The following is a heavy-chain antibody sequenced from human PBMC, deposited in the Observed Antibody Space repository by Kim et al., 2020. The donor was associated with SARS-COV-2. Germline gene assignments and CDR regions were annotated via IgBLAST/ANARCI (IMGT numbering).Heavy chain of an antibody. V-gene: IGHV1-18*01. J-gene: IGHJ6*02. CDR2: ISAYNGNT. D-gene: IGHD3-3*01. CDR3: ARDDPGKGYYRSDYYYYYGMDV. Sequence: ASVKVSCKASGYTFTSYGISWVRQAPGQGLEWMGWISAYNGNTNYAQKLQGRVTMTTDTSTSTAYMELRSLRSDDTAVYYCARDDPGKGYYRSDYYYYYGMDVWGQGTTVTVSS. CDR1: GYTFTSYG.